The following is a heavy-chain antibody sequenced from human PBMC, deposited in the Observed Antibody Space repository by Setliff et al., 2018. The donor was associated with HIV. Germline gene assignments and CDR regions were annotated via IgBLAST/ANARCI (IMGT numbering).Heavy chain of an antibody. D-gene: IGHD3-10*01. J-gene: IGHJ5*02. Sequence: GGSLRLSCAASGFTFSSYAMSWVRQAPGKGLEWVSAISGSGGSTYYADSVKGRFTISRDNSKNTLYLQMNSLSAEDTAVYYCAKINRGLLWFDPWGQGTLVTVSS. CDR3: AKINRGLLWFDP. V-gene: IGHV3-23*01. CDR2: ISGSGGST. CDR1: GFTFSSYA.